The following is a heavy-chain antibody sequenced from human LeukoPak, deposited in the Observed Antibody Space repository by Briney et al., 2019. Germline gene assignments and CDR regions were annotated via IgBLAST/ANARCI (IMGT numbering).Heavy chain of an antibody. CDR3: ATGHMVRGVRPLADYYGMDV. J-gene: IGHJ6*02. CDR1: GYTLAELS. D-gene: IGHD3-10*01. CDR2: FDPEDGET. V-gene: IGHV1-24*01. Sequence: ASVKVCCKVSGYTLAELSMHWVRQAPGKGLEWMGSFDPEDGETIYAQKFQGRVTKTEDTSTDTAYMELSSLRSEDTAVYYCATGHMVRGVRPLADYYGMDVWGQGTTVTVSS.